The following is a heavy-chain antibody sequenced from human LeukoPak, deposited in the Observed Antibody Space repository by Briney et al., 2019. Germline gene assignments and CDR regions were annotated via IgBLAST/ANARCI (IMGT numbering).Heavy chain of an antibody. CDR2: IYSGGDT. D-gene: IGHD6-19*01. CDR3: ARGLDVAGGWFDP. CDR1: GFTVSRNH. Sequence: PPGGSLRLSCAASGFTVSRNHMRWVRQAPGKGLEWVSVIYSGGDTYYADSVKGRFTISRVTSKNTLYLQMKSLRVEDTAVYYCARGLDVAGGWFDPWGQGTLVTVSS. J-gene: IGHJ5*02. V-gene: IGHV3-66*01.